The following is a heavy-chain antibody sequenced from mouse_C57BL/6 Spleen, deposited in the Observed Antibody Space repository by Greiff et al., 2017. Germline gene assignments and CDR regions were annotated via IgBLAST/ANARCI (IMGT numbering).Heavy chain of an antibody. CDR2: INSDGGST. CDR1: EYEFPSHD. J-gene: IGHJ4*01. D-gene: IGHD4-1*01. CDR3: ARQRTGAGHYAMDY. V-gene: IGHV5-2*01. Sequence: EVQVVESGGGLVQPGESLKLSCESNEYEFPSHDMSWVRKTPEKRLELVAAINSDGGSTYYPDTMERRFIISRDNTKKTLYLQMSSLRSEDTALYYCARQRTGAGHYAMDYWGQGTSVTVSS.